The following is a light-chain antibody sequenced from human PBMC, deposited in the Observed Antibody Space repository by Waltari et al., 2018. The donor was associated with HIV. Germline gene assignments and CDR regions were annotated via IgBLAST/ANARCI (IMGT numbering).Light chain of an antibody. CDR2: EVG. V-gene: IGLV2-14*01. CDR1: SSDVGGYNS. CDR3: SSYTTSSTPYWV. J-gene: IGLJ3*02. Sequence: QSALTQPASVSGSPGQSIAISCPGTSSDVGGYNSVSWFQQHPGKAPNLLIYEVGNRPSGVSNRFSGSKSGNTASLTISGLQAEDEADYYCSSYTTSSTPYWVFGGGTKLTVL.